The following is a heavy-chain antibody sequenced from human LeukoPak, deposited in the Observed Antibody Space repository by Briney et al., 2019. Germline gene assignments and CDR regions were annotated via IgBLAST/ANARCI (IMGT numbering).Heavy chain of an antibody. V-gene: IGHV3-21*01. CDR1: GFTFSSYS. D-gene: IGHD3-10*01. CDR3: ARDRLVRGVISPFDY. CDR2: ISSSSSYI. Sequence: GGSLRLSCAASGFTFSSYSMNWVRQAPGKGLEWVSSISSSSSYIYYADSVKGRFTISRDNAKNSLYLQMNSMRAEDTAVYYCARDRLVRGVISPFDYWGQGTLVTVSS. J-gene: IGHJ4*02.